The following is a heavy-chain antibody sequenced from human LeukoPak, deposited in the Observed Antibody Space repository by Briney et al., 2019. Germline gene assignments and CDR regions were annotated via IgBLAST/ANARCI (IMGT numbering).Heavy chain of an antibody. CDR3: TTDTFGARDS. CDR1: GYTFSRYW. J-gene: IGHJ4*02. Sequence: PGGSLRLSCAASGYTFSRYWMHWVRQGPGKGLVWVSRFNEDGSSTSYAESVRGRFTISRDNAKNTLYLQMNSLRAEDAAVYYCTTDTFGARDSWGQGTLVTVSS. D-gene: IGHD3-10*01. V-gene: IGHV3-74*01. CDR2: FNEDGSST.